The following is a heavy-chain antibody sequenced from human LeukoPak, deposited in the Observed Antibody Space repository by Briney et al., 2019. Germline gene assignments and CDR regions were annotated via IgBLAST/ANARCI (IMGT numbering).Heavy chain of an antibody. D-gene: IGHD3-10*01. V-gene: IGHV1-69*13. CDR3: AFLVREESFDY. CDR2: IIPIFGTA. Sequence: SVEVSCKASGGTFSSYAISWVRQAPGQGLEWMGGIIPIFGTANYAQKFQGRVTITADESTSTAYMELSSLRSEDTAVYYCAFLVREESFDYWGQGTLVTVSS. CDR1: GGTFSSYA. J-gene: IGHJ4*02.